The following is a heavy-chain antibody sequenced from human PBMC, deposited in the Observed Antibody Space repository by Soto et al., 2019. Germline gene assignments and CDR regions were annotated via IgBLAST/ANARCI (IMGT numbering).Heavy chain of an antibody. J-gene: IGHJ5*02. CDR1: GGTFSSYA. Sequence: QVQLVQSGAEVKKPGSSVKVSCKASGGTFSSYAISWVRQAPGQGLEWMGGIIPIFGTANYAQKCQGRVTITADQATSTADMELRSLRSEDTAVYYCASGSVLLWFGGWFDPWGQGTLVTVSS. CDR2: IIPIFGTA. D-gene: IGHD3-10*01. CDR3: ASGSVLLWFGGWFDP. V-gene: IGHV1-69*01.